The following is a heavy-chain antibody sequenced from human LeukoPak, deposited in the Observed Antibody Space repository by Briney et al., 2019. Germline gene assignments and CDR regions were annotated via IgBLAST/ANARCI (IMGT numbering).Heavy chain of an antibody. CDR1: GGSIFSSY. V-gene: IGHV4-59*08. D-gene: IGHD3-22*01. Sequence: SSETLSLTCTVSGGSIFSSYWNWIRQPPGRGLEWIGYIYSTGITSYNPSLKSRGTISIATSKNQFSLRLTSVTAADTAFYYCARRAYFDTSGYSPAAGYFDLWGRGTLVTVSS. CDR2: IYSTGIT. J-gene: IGHJ2*01. CDR3: ARRAYFDTSGYSPAAGYFDL.